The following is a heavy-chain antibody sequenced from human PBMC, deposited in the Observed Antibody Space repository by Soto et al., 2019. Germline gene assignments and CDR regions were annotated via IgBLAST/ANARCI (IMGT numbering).Heavy chain of an antibody. CDR1: GLAFSGYG. Sequence: GGSMRLSCAASGLAFSGYGRHWVRQAPGKGLEWVALIWYDGSKTYHADSVKGRFAISRDDSKSTLFLQMSSLRVDDTAVYYCVRDPATVTSYFDYWGQGALVTVSS. J-gene: IGHJ4*02. CDR3: VRDPATVTSYFDY. CDR2: IWYDGSKT. V-gene: IGHV3-33*01. D-gene: IGHD4-17*01.